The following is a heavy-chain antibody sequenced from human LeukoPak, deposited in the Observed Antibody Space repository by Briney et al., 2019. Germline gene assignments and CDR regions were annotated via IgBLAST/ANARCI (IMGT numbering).Heavy chain of an antibody. CDR2: IYYGGST. CDR3: ARGRDGYKSAFDI. V-gene: IGHV4-61*03. Sequence: SETVSLTCTVSGGSVSSGSYYWSWIRQPPGKGLEWIRYIYYGGSTNYNPSLKSRVTISVDTSKNHFSLNLNSVTAADTAVYYCARGRDGYKSAFDIWGQGTMVTVSS. CDR1: GGSVSSGSYY. J-gene: IGHJ3*02. D-gene: IGHD5-24*01.